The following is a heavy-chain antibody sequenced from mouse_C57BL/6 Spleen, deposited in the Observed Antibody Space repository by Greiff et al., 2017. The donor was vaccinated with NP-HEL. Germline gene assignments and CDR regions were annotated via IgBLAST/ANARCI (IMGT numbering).Heavy chain of an antibody. V-gene: IGHV1-53*01. D-gene: IGHD1-1*01. CDR1: GYTFTSYW. CDR3: ARYTTVVGYYFDY. CDR2: INPSNGGT. Sequence: QVQLQQPGTELVKPGASVKLSCKASGYTFTSYWMHWVKQRPGQGLEWIGNINPSNGGTNYNEKFKSKATLTVDKSSSKAYMQLSSLTSEDSAVYYCARYTTVVGYYFDYWGQGTTLTVSS. J-gene: IGHJ2*01.